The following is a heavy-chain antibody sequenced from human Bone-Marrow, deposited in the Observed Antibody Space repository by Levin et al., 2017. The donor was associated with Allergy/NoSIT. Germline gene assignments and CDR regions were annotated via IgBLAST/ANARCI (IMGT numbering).Heavy chain of an antibody. Sequence: PGGSLRLSCAASGFTFSSYGMHWVRQAPGKGLEWVAVISYDGSNKYYADSVKGRFTISRDNSKNTLYLQMNSLRAEDTAVYYCAKDAPVTTGGWYFDLWGRGTLVTVSS. J-gene: IGHJ2*01. CDR2: ISYDGSNK. CDR1: GFTFSSYG. CDR3: AKDAPVTTGGWYFDL. V-gene: IGHV3-30*18. D-gene: IGHD4-11*01.